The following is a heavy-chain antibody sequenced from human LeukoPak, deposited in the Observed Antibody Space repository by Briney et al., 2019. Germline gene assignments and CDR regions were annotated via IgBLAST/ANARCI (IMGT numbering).Heavy chain of an antibody. J-gene: IGHJ4*02. CDR1: GFTFSTYW. V-gene: IGHV3-7*03. Sequence: GRSLRLSCAASGFTFSTYWMSWVRQAPGKGLEWVANIKQDGSEKYYVDSVKGRFTISRDNAKNSLYLQMNSLRVEDTAVYYCARGLYSSSFYGGQGTLVTVSS. CDR3: ARGLYSSSFY. D-gene: IGHD6-13*01. CDR2: IKQDGSEK.